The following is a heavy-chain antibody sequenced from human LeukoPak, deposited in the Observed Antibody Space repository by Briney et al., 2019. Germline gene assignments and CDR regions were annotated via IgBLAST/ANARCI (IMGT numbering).Heavy chain of an antibody. Sequence: SETLSLTCTVSGGSIRSYYWSWIRQSPGKGLEWIGYINYSGSTNYNPSLKRRLTISVDTSKNQFSLKLSSVTAADTAVYYCARDGSYGAFDTWGQGTMVTVSS. J-gene: IGHJ3*02. CDR3: ARDGSYGAFDT. D-gene: IGHD1-26*01. CDR2: INYSGST. CDR1: GGSIRSYY. V-gene: IGHV4-59*01.